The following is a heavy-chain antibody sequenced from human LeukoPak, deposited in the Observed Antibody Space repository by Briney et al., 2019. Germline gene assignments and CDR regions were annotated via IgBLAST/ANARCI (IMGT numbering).Heavy chain of an antibody. CDR3: AKGVAYYYYMDV. CDR1: GFSFDDYA. CDR2: ISWNSGSI. D-gene: IGHD2-15*01. V-gene: IGHV3-9*01. J-gene: IGHJ6*03. Sequence: GGSLRLSCAASGFSFDDYAMHWVRQAPGKGLEWVSGISWNSGSIDYADSVKGRFTISRDNSKNSLYLQMNSLRTEDTALYYCAKGVAYYYYMDVWGKGTTVTVSS.